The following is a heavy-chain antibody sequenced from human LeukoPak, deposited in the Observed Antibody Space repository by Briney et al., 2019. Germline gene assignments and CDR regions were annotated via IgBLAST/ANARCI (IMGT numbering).Heavy chain of an antibody. CDR2: VKSKTDGGTT. CDR3: ARDPVEIFGVVIREYYFDY. D-gene: IGHD3-3*01. J-gene: IGHJ4*02. CDR1: GFTFSNAW. Sequence: GGSLRLSCAASGFTFSNAWMSWVRQAPGKGLEWVGRVKSKTDGGTTDYAAPVKGRFTISRDDSKNTLYLQMNSLKTEDTAVYYCARDPVEIFGVVIREYYFDYWGQGTLVTVSS. V-gene: IGHV3-15*01.